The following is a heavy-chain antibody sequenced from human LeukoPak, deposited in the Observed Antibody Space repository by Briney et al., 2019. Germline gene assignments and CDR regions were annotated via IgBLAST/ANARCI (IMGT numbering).Heavy chain of an antibody. V-gene: IGHV4-39*01. CDR3: ARHYGP. Sequence: SETLALTCTVSGDSISSSHYYWGWIRQSPGKGLEWIGSIYSGGETHYNPSLNSRVTISVDTSKNQFSLKLNSVTATDTAVYYCARHYGPWGQGTLVTVSS. CDR2: IYSGGET. D-gene: IGHD3-10*01. J-gene: IGHJ4*02. CDR1: GDSISSSHYY.